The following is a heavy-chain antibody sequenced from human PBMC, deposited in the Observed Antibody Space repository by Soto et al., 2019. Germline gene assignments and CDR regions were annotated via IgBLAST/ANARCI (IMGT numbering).Heavy chain of an antibody. D-gene: IGHD3-10*01. V-gene: IGHV3-66*01. J-gene: IGHJ4*02. Sequence: GGSLRLSCAASGFTVSSNYMSWVRQAPGKGLEWVSVIYSGGSTYYADSVKGRFTISRDNSKNTLYLQMNSLRAEDTAVYYCARVVTMVREVDDYWGQGTLVTVSS. CDR1: GFTVSSNY. CDR3: ARVVTMVREVDDY. CDR2: IYSGGST.